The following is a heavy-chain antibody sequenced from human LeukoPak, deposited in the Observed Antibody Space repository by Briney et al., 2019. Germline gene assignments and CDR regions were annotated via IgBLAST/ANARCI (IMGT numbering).Heavy chain of an antibody. V-gene: IGHV4-31*03. CDR2: IYYSGST. CDR3: ARAGGIVATRGYYYYGMDV. D-gene: IGHD5-12*01. J-gene: IGHJ6*02. Sequence: SQTLSLTCTVSGGSISSGGYYWSWIRQHPGKGLEWIGYIYYSGSTYYNPSLKSRVTISVDTSKNQFSLKLSSVTAADTAVYYSARAGGIVATRGYYYYGMDVWGQGTTVTVSS. CDR1: GGSISSGGYY.